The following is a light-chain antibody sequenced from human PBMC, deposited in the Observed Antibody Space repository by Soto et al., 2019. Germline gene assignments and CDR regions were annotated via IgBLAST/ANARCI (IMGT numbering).Light chain of an antibody. Sequence: VVALSTDRVSDSRGERHTLSCSAQRVSSSNLAWYQQKPGQAPRLLIYGASTRATGIPARFSGSGSGTHFTLTISSLQPEDFATYYCQQHDNSPQTFGQGTKVDIK. V-gene: IGKV3-20*01. J-gene: IGKJ1*01. CDR1: QRVSSSN. CDR2: GAS. CDR3: QQHDNSPQT.